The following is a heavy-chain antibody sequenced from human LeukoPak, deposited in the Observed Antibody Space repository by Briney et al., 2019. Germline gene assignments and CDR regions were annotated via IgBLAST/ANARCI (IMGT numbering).Heavy chain of an antibody. CDR1: GFTFSSYG. J-gene: IGHJ4*02. Sequence: GGSLRLSCAASGFTFSSYGMTWVRQAPGKGLEWVSYISSSSSTIYYADSVKGRFTISRDNAKNSLYLQLNSLRAEDTAVYYCARALYGDYFPYFDYWGQGTLVTVSS. D-gene: IGHD4-17*01. CDR2: ISSSSSTI. V-gene: IGHV3-48*01. CDR3: ARALYGDYFPYFDY.